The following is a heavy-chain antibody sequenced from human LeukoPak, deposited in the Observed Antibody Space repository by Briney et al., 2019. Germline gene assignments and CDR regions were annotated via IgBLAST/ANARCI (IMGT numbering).Heavy chain of an antibody. Sequence: SETLSLTCTVSGGSISSSSYYWGWIRQPPGKGLEWIGSIYYSGSTYYNPSLKSRVTISVDTSKNQFSLKLSSVTAADTAVYYCARYGGDGSYFDYWGQGTLVTVSS. CDR1: GGSISSSSYY. CDR2: IYYSGST. J-gene: IGHJ4*02. D-gene: IGHD1-26*01. CDR3: ARYGGDGSYFDY. V-gene: IGHV4-39*01.